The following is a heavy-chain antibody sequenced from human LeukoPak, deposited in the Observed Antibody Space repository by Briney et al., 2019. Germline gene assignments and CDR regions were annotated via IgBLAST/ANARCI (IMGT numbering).Heavy chain of an antibody. Sequence: PSETLSLTCAVSGASIISSDWWSWVRQPPGKGLEWIGEIYHSGSTNYNPSLKSRVTISVDKSKNQFSLKLSSVTAADTAVYYCARGNYGDYEPPPIDYWGQGTLVTVSS. CDR2: IYHSGST. J-gene: IGHJ4*02. CDR1: GASIISSDW. CDR3: ARGNYGDYEPPPIDY. D-gene: IGHD4-17*01. V-gene: IGHV4-4*02.